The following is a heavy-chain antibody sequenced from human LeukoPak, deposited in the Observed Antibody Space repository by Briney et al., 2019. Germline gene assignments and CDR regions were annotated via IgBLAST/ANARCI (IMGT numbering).Heavy chain of an antibody. Sequence: PSETLCLTCTVSGGSISSSSYYWGWIRQPPGKGLEWIGSIYYSGSTYYNPSLKSRVTISVDTSKNQSSLKLSSVTAADTAVYYCARDPVVVAAVDDYWGQGTLVTVSS. CDR1: GGSISSSSYY. D-gene: IGHD2-15*01. J-gene: IGHJ4*02. V-gene: IGHV4-39*07. CDR2: IYYSGST. CDR3: ARDPVVVAAVDDY.